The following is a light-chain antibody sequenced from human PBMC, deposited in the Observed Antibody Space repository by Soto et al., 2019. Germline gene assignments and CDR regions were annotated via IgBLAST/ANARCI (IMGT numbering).Light chain of an antibody. J-gene: IGLJ1*01. V-gene: IGLV1-51*01. CDR3: GTWDSSLSGHV. CDR1: NSNIGNNH. Sequence: QSLFTHPPPVPAAPGQEVTIPCSGSNSNIGNNHVSWYQHLPGTAPELLIYDSDKRPLGIPDRFSGSKSGTSATLGITGLQTGDEADYYCGTWDSSLSGHVFGTGTKVTVL. CDR2: DSD.